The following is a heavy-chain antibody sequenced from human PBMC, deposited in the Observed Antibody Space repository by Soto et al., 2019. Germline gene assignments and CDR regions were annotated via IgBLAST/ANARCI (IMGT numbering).Heavy chain of an antibody. CDR1: GFSVSSSD. V-gene: IGHV3-53*01. J-gene: IGHJ6*02. D-gene: IGHD6-6*01. Sequence: GGSLRLSCAASGFSVSSSDMSWVRQVPGEGLEWVSVIYSGGSTHDADHVKGRFSVSRDTSKNTVDLQMNSLRVDDTAVYYCGTSSRKDYHFAMDVWGQGTAVTVSS. CDR3: GTSSRKDYHFAMDV. CDR2: IYSGGST.